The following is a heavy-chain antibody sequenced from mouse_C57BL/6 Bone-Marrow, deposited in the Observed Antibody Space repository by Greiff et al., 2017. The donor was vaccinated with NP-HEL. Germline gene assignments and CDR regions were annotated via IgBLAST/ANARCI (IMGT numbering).Heavy chain of an antibody. D-gene: IGHD6-5*01. CDR3: ARYTPLYGSLYYYAMDY. V-gene: IGHV7-3*01. J-gene: IGHJ4*01. Sequence: EVQGVESGGGLVQPGGSLSLSCAASGFTFTDYYMSWVRQPPGKALEWLGFIRNKANGYTTEYSASVKGRFTISRDNSQSILYLQMNALRAEDSATYYCARYTPLYGSLYYYAMDYWGQGISVTVSS. CDR1: GFTFTDYY. CDR2: IRNKANGYTT.